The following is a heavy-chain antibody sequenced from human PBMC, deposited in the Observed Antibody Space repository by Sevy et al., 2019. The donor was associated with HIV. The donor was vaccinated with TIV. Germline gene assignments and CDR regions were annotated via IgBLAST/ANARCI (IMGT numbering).Heavy chain of an antibody. CDR3: ARSYDNSGYYYFDY. V-gene: IGHV4-31*03. Sequence: SETLSLTCTVSGGSISSGGYYWSWIHQHPGKGLEWIGYIYYSGSTYYNPSLKSRVTISVDTSKNQFSLKLSSVTAADTAIYYCARSYDNSGYYYFDYWGQGALVTVSS. CDR1: GGSISSGGYY. D-gene: IGHD3-22*01. CDR2: IYYSGST. J-gene: IGHJ4*02.